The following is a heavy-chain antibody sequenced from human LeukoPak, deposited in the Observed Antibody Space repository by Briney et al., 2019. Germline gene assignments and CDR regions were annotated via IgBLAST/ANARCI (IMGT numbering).Heavy chain of an antibody. CDR3: ARIGRDYGDYFDY. CDR1: GFTFRNAW. CDR2: IKHDGSEK. J-gene: IGHJ4*02. Sequence: GGSLRLSCEASGFTFRNAWMSWVRQAPGKGPEWVANIKHDGSEKDYVDSVKGRFTISRDNARNSLYLQMSSLRAEDTAVYYCARIGRDYGDYFDYWGQGTLVTVSS. V-gene: IGHV3-7*05. D-gene: IGHD4-17*01.